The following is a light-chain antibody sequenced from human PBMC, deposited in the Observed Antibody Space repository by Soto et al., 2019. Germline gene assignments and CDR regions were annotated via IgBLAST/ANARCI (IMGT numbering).Light chain of an antibody. V-gene: IGLV6-57*02. Sequence: NFMLTQPHSVSESPGKTVTISYTGSSGSIATNSVQWCQQRPGSVPTTVIYEDNQRPSGVPDRFSGSIDNSSNSASLTISGLKTEDEADCYCQSYNSSNQVFGGGTKVTVL. CDR2: EDN. CDR3: QSYNSSNQV. CDR1: SGSIATNS. J-gene: IGLJ3*02.